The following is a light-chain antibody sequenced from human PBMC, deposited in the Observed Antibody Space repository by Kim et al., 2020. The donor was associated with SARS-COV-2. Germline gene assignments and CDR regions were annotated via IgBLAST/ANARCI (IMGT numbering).Light chain of an antibody. Sequence: AAVGDRVIITCRASQSISSYLNWYQQKPGQAPKLLIYAASSLQSGVPSRFSGSGSGTDFTLTINNLHPVDFATYYCQQGYSTPRYTFVQGTKLEI. J-gene: IGKJ2*01. CDR1: QSISSY. V-gene: IGKV1-39*01. CDR3: QQGYSTPRYT. CDR2: AAS.